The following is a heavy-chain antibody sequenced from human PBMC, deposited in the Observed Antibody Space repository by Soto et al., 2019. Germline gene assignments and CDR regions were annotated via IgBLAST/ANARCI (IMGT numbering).Heavy chain of an antibody. D-gene: IGHD2-8*02. CDR3: ARARASGGFFGDYYHYGMDV. J-gene: IGHJ6*02. Sequence: ASETLSLTCAVSGGSISSGGYSRSWIRQPPGKSLEWIGYIYHSGSTYYNPSLKSRVTISVDTSKNQFSLKLSSVTAADTAVYYCARARASGGFFGDYYHYGMDVWGQGTTVTVSS. V-gene: IGHV4-30-2*01. CDR2: IYHSGST. CDR1: GGSISSGGYS.